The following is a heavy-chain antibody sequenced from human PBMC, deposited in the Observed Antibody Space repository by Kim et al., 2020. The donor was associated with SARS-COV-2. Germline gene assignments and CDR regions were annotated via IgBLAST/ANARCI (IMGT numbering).Heavy chain of an antibody. CDR2: IYDSGST. V-gene: IGHV4-39*01. D-gene: IGHD3-10*01. CDR1: GGSISSSVYD. CDR3: ARRGHHYYHGSGGYKAFDT. J-gene: IGHJ3*02. Sequence: SETLSLTCTVSGGSISSSVYDWGWIRQPPGKGLEWIGTIYDSGSTYYNPSHKRWVTISVDTSKNQFSLKLTSVTAANTAMYYCARRGHHYYHGSGGYKAFDTWGQGTMVTVSS.